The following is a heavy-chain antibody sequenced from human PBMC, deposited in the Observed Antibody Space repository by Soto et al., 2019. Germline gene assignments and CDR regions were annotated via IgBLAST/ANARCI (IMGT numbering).Heavy chain of an antibody. D-gene: IGHD5-18*01. V-gene: IGHV3-30*18. CDR2: ISHDGSTK. CDR1: GFTFSSYG. CDR3: ANQRQPGH. J-gene: IGHJ4*02. Sequence: QVQLVESGGGVVQPGTSLRLSCAASGFTFSSYGMHWVRQAPGKGLAWVAVISHDGSTKYYTDSVKGRFTISRDNAKNTLYLQMNSLRVEDTAEYYCANQRQPGHWGQGTLVIVSS.